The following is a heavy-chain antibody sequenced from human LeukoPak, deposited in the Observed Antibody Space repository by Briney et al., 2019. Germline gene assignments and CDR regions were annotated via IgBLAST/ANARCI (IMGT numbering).Heavy chain of an antibody. V-gene: IGHV1-46*01. D-gene: IGHD3-16*02. CDR2: INPSGGST. J-gene: IGHJ3*02. Sequence: ASVKVSCKASGYTFTGYYMHWVRQAPGQGLEWMGIINPSGGSTSYAQKFQGRVTMTRDTSTSTVYMELSSLRSEDTAVYYCARDEDRIMITFGGVIVIRGAFDIWGQGTMVTVSS. CDR3: ARDEDRIMITFGGVIVIRGAFDI. CDR1: GYTFTGYY.